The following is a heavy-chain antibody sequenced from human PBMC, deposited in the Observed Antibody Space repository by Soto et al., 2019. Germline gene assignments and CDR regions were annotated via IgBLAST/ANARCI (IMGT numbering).Heavy chain of an antibody. V-gene: IGHV3-30*18. Sequence: QPGGSLRLSCAASGFPFGDFGMHWLRQAPGKGLEWVAVIAHDGSDKFYADSVKARFTISRDNSKNTLYLQMSGLRAEDTAVYYCSKSPEFFCSSANCYMSSFDYWSQGTLVTVSS. CDR3: SKSPEFFCSSANCYMSSFDY. J-gene: IGHJ4*02. CDR1: GFPFGDFG. CDR2: IAHDGSDK. D-gene: IGHD2-2*02.